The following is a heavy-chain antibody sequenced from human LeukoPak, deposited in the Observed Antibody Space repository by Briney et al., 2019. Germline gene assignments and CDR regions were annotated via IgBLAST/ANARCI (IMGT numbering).Heavy chain of an antibody. CDR2: IYSGGST. CDR1: GFAVSSNY. D-gene: IGHD5-18*01. Sequence: PGGSLRLSCAASGFAVSSNYMSWVRQAPGKGLEWVSVIYSGGSTYYADSVKGRFTISRDNSKNTLYLQMNSLRAEDTAVYYCARGRTVMVPDYWGQGTLVTVSS. V-gene: IGHV3-66*01. J-gene: IGHJ4*02. CDR3: ARGRTVMVPDY.